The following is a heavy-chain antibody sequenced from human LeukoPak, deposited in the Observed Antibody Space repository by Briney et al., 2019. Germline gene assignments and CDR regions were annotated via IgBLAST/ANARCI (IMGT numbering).Heavy chain of an antibody. CDR3: ARETDSPAPEYYDILTGSLDY. D-gene: IGHD3-9*01. Sequence: PGGSLRLSCAASGFTFSSYWMSWVRQAPGKGLEWVAVISYDGSNKYYADSVKGRFTISRDNSKNTLYLQMNSLRAEDTAVYYCARETDSPAPEYYDILTGSLDYWGQGTLVTVSS. CDR1: GFTFSSYW. J-gene: IGHJ4*02. V-gene: IGHV3-30*03. CDR2: ISYDGSNK.